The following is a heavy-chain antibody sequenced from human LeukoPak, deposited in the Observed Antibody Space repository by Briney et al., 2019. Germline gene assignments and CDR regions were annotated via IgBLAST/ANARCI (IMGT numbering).Heavy chain of an antibody. D-gene: IGHD1-1*01. CDR3: AKHQLVGPCYFDY. V-gene: IGHV3-23*01. Sequence: QTGGSLRLSCAASGFTFSSYAMGWVRQAPGKGLEWVSSISGSCDTTYYADSVKGRFTISRDNSKNTMYLRMNSLRAEVTTESIFAKHQLVGPCYFDYWGQGTLVTVSS. CDR1: GFTFSSYA. J-gene: IGHJ4*02. CDR2: ISGSCDTT.